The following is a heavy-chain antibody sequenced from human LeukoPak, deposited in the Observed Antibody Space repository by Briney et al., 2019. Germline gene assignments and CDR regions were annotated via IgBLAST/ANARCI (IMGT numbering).Heavy chain of an antibody. V-gene: IGHV4-39*07. CDR2: IYYSGST. D-gene: IGHD3-10*01. Sequence: SETLSLTCTVSGDSISSSSYYWGWIRQPPGKGLEWIGSIYYSGSTNYNPSLKSRVTISVDKSKNQFSLKLSSVTAADTAVYYCARAPRASYYGSGSYRDYWGQGTLVTVSS. CDR1: GDSISSSSYY. CDR3: ARAPRASYYGSGSYRDY. J-gene: IGHJ4*02.